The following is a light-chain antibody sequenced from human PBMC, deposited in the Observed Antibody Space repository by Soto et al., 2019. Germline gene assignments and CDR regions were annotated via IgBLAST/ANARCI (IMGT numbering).Light chain of an antibody. CDR3: QQSYFTPTWT. CDR1: QSISTY. CDR2: AAS. J-gene: IGKJ1*01. V-gene: IGKV1-39*01. Sequence: DIQLTQSPSPLSASVGDRVAITCLASQSISTYLNWYQQKPGKAPKVLIYAASNLQSGVPPRFSGSGSGTDFTLTISSLQPEDFATYYCQQSYFTPTWTFGQGTKVDIK.